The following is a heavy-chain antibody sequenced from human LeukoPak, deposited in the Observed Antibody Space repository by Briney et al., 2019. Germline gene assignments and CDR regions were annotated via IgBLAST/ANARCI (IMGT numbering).Heavy chain of an antibody. V-gene: IGHV4-4*02. CDR2: IYHSGST. Sequence: ASETLSLTCAVSGGSISSSNWWSWVRQPPGKGLEWIGEIYHSGSTNYNPSLKSRVTISVDTSKNQFSLKLSSVTAADTAVYYCARGPQMATFDYWGQGTLVTVSS. CDR1: GGSISSSNW. J-gene: IGHJ4*02. CDR3: ARGPQMATFDY. D-gene: IGHD5-24*01.